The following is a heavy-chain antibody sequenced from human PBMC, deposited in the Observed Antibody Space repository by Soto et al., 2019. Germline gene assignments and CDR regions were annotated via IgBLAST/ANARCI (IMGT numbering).Heavy chain of an antibody. CDR2: IIPILGIA. V-gene: IGHV1-69*02. D-gene: IGHD1-1*01. CDR1: GGTFSSYT. J-gene: IGHJ3*02. Sequence: QVQLVQSGAEVKKPGSSVKVSCKASGGTFSSYTISWVRQAPGQGLEWMGRIIPILGIANYAQKFQGRVXNXAXIPTTTAYMQLSSLRSEHTAGYYCARRGRNDGAFAIWGQGTMVTVSS. CDR3: ARRGRNDGAFAI.